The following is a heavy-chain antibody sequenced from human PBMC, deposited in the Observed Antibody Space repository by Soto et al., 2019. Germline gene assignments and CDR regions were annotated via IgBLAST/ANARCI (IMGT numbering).Heavy chain of an antibody. Sequence: GGSLRLSCAASGFTFSSYAMSWVRQAPGKGLEWVSAISGSGGSTYCADSVKGRFTISRDNSKNTLYLQMNSLRAEDTAVYYCAKARGSSTPAPGSYWGQGTXVTVPQ. J-gene: IGHJ4*02. D-gene: IGHD2-2*01. CDR2: ISGSGGST. CDR3: AKARGSSTPAPGSY. V-gene: IGHV3-23*01. CDR1: GFTFSSYA.